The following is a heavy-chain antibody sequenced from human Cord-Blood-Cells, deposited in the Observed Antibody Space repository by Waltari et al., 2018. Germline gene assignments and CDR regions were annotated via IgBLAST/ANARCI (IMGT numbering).Heavy chain of an antibody. D-gene: IGHD6-13*01. CDR3: ARDSSSSWYYYYYGMDV. CDR2: ISSSSSYI. CDR1: GFTFSSYS. V-gene: IGHV3-21*01. Sequence: EVQLVESGGGLVKAGGSLRLSCAASGFTFSSYSMNSVRQASGEGLEWVSSISSSSSYIYYAESVKGRFTISRDNAKNSLYLQMNSLRAEDTAGYYCARDSSSSWYYYYYGMDVWGQGTTVTVSS. J-gene: IGHJ6*02.